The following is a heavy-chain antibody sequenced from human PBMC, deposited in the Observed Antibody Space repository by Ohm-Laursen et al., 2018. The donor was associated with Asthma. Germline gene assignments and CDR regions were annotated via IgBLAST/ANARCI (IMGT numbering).Heavy chain of an antibody. Sequence: GSLRLSCTASGYTFSRYSIHWVRQIPGKGLEWVASISTASSFIYYADSVKGRFTISRDNAKNSLYLQMNNLRAEDTAVYYCARAGGVVVPSHWFDPWGQGTLVTVSS. CDR3: ARAGGVVVPSHWFDP. D-gene: IGHD3-22*01. CDR1: GYTFSRYS. V-gene: IGHV3-21*01. J-gene: IGHJ5*02. CDR2: ISTASSFI.